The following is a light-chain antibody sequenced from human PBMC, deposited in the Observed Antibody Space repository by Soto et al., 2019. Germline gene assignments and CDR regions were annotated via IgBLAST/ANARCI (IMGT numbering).Light chain of an antibody. CDR3: LQDYNYPWT. Sequence: AIPMTQSPSSLSASVGGRVTITCRASQGIRNDLGWYQQKPGKAPKLLIYAASSLQSGVPSRFSGSGSGTDFTLTISSLQPEDFATYYCLQDYNYPWTFGQGTKVDIK. V-gene: IGKV1-6*01. J-gene: IGKJ1*01. CDR1: QGIRND. CDR2: AAS.